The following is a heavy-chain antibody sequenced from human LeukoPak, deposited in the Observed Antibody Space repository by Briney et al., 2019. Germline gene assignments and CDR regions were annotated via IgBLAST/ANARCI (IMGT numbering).Heavy chain of an antibody. CDR1: GFTFSSYW. CDR3: ARERVDSSIDY. CDR2: IKQDGSEK. V-gene: IGHV3-7*01. D-gene: IGHD3-22*01. Sequence: HPGGSLRLSCAASGFTFSSYWMSWVRQAPGKGLEWVANIKQDGSEKYYVDSVKGRFTISRDNAKNSLYLQMNGLRAEDTAVYYCARERVDSSIDYWGQGTLVTVSS. J-gene: IGHJ4*02.